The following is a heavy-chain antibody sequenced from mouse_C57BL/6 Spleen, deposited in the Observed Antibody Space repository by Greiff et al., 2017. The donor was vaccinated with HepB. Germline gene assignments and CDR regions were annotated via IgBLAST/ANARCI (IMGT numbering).Heavy chain of an antibody. CDR2: ISNLAYSI. D-gene: IGHD2-1*01. CDR3: ARHEGNYPFAY. V-gene: IGHV5-15*01. Sequence: DVHLVESGGGLVQPGGSLKLSCAASGFTFSDYGMAWVRQAPRKGPEWVAFISNLAYSIYYADTVTGRFTISRENAKNTLYLEMSSLRSEDTAMYYCARHEGNYPFAYWGQGTLVTVSA. J-gene: IGHJ3*01. CDR1: GFTFSDYG.